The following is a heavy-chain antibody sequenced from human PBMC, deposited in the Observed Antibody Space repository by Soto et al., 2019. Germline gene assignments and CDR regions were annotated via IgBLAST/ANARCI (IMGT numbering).Heavy chain of an antibody. CDR2: ISSSSSTI. D-gene: IGHD6-6*01. Sequence: EVQLVESGGGLVQPGGSLRLSCAASGFTFSSYSMNWVRQAPGKGLEWVSYISSSSSTIYYADSVKGRFTISRDNAKNSLYLQMNSLRAEDTAAYYCAGPFEYSSSSGDYWGQGTLVTVSS. CDR1: GFTFSSYS. CDR3: AGPFEYSSSSGDY. J-gene: IGHJ4*02. V-gene: IGHV3-48*01.